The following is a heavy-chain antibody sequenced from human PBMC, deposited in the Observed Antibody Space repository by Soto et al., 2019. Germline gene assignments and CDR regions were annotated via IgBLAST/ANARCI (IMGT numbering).Heavy chain of an antibody. Sequence: EVRLVQSGGGLVQPGGSLRLSCAASLFIVSDNYMSWVRQAPGKGLEWVSLIYSGGGTDYAESVKGRFTISRDTSKNTLYLKMNSLKAEATGIYYCATRMTTAPYWGQGTVVTVSS. CDR3: ATRMTTAPY. CDR2: IYSGGGT. J-gene: IGHJ4*02. CDR1: LFIVSDNY. V-gene: IGHV3-66*01. D-gene: IGHD4-17*01.